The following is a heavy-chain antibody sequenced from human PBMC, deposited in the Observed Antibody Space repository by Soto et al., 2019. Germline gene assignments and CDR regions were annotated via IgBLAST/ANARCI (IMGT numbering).Heavy chain of an antibody. J-gene: IGHJ4*02. Sequence: SVKVSCKASGDLFNNHAFNWVRQAPGQGLEWMGRISPLFSTTNYARKFQGRVTIGADELTTVVYLEVNNLESDDSAIYYCAASSAIAAAGYFKFWGQGTLVTVSS. CDR3: AASSAIAAAGYFKF. CDR1: GDLFNNHA. D-gene: IGHD6-13*01. CDR2: ISPLFSTT. V-gene: IGHV1-69*13.